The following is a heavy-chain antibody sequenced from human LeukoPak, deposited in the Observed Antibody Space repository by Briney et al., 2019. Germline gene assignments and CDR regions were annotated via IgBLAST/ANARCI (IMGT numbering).Heavy chain of an antibody. Sequence: PSETLSLTCTVSGGSISSSSYYWGRIRQPPGKGLEWIGSIYYSGSTYYNPSLKSRVTISVDTSKNQFSVKLSSVTAADTAVYYCARFPRITIFGVVRDDAFDIWGQGTMVTVSS. CDR3: ARFPRITIFGVVRDDAFDI. CDR2: IYYSGST. CDR1: GGSISSSSYY. J-gene: IGHJ3*02. V-gene: IGHV4-39*07. D-gene: IGHD3-3*01.